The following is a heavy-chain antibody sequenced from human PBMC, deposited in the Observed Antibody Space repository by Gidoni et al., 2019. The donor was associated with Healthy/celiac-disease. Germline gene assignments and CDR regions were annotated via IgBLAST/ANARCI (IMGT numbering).Heavy chain of an antibody. CDR1: GGSFSGYY. CDR3: ARASRSQYYDSSGYRAFDY. V-gene: IGHV4-34*01. Sequence: QVQLQQWGAGLLKPSETLSLTCAVYGGSFSGYYWSWIRQPPGKGLEWIGEINHSGSTNYNPSLKSRVTISVDTSKNQFSLKLSSVTAADTAVYYCARASRSQYYDSSGYRAFDYWGQGTLVTVSS. CDR2: INHSGST. D-gene: IGHD3-22*01. J-gene: IGHJ4*02.